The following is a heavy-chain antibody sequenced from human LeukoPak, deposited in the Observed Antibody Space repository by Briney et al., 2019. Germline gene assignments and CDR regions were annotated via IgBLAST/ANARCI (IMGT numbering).Heavy chain of an antibody. V-gene: IGHV6-1*01. CDR1: GDSVSSNSAA. D-gene: IGHD6-19*01. CDR2: TYYRSKWYN. J-gene: IGHJ4*02. CDR3: ASRSGWHELFDY. Sequence: SQTLSLTCAISGDSVSSNSAAWNWIRQSPSRGLEWLGRTYYRSKWYNDYAVSVKSRITINPDTSKDQFSLQLNSVTPEDTAVYYCASRSGWHELFDYWGQGTLVTVSS.